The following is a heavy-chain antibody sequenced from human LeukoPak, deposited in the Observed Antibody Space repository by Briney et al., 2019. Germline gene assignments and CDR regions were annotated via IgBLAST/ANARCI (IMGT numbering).Heavy chain of an antibody. D-gene: IGHD5-18*01. V-gene: IGHV3-23*01. CDR3: ARDARDTVMLTADY. J-gene: IGHJ4*02. CDR2: ISGSGGST. Sequence: PGGSLRLSCAASGFTFSSYAMSWVRQAPGKGLEWVSAISGSGGSTYYADSVKGRFTITSDSSKNTLDLQMNSLRAEDTAVYYCARDARDTVMLTADYWGQGTLVTVSS. CDR1: GFTFSSYA.